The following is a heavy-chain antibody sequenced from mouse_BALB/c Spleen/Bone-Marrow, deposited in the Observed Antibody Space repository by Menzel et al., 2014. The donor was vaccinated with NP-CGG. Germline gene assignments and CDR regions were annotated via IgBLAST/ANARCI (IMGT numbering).Heavy chain of an antibody. D-gene: IGHD3-3*01. J-gene: IGHJ2*01. CDR2: IYPGDGDT. CDR3: ARGGTSVDY. CDR1: GYAFSGYW. Sequence: QVQLQQPGAELVRPGSSVKISCKASGYAFSGYWMNWVKQRPGQGLEWIGQIYPGDGDTDYNGKFKGKATLTADKSSSTAYMQLSSLTSEDSAVYFCARGGTSVDYWGQGTTLTVSS. V-gene: IGHV1-80*01.